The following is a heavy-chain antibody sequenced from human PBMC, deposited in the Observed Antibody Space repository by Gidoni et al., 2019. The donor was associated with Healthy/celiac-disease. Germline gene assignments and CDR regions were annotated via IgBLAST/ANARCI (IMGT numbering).Heavy chain of an antibody. J-gene: IGHJ6*03. CDR2: INHSGST. CDR3: ARGLRHFWSGYPRVGYYYYMDV. Sequence: QVQLQQWGAGLLKPSETLSLTCAVYGGSFSGYYWSWIRQPPGKGLEWIGEINHSGSTNYNPSLKSRVTISVDTSKNQFSLKLSSVTAADTAVYYCARGLRHFWSGYPRVGYYYYMDVWGKGTTVTVSS. CDR1: GGSFSGYY. D-gene: IGHD3-3*02. V-gene: IGHV4-34*01.